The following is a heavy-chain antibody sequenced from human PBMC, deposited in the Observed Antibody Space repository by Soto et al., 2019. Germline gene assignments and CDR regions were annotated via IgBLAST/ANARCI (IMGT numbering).Heavy chain of an antibody. Sequence: GGPMRLSYGGSGFTFSSYAVRWVSKAPGKGLEWVSAISGSGGSTYYADSVKGRFTISRDNSKNTLYLQMNSLRAEDTAVYYCARVYSSSSEMYDFDYWGQGTLVTVSS. CDR3: ARVYSSSSEMYDFDY. D-gene: IGHD6-13*01. V-gene: IGHV3-23*01. J-gene: IGHJ4*02. CDR1: GFTFSSYA. CDR2: ISGSGGST.